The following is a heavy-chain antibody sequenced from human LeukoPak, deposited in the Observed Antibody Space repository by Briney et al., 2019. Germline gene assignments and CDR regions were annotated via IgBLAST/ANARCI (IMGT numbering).Heavy chain of an antibody. CDR2: ISAYNGNT. V-gene: IGHV1-18*01. J-gene: IGHJ4*02. CDR3: ARGAYYYDSSGYYYY. D-gene: IGHD3-22*01. Sequence: GASVKVSCKASDYTFTTYAFTWVRQAPGQGLEWMGWISAYNGNTNYAQKLQGRVTMTTDTSTSTAYMELRSLRSDDTAVYYCARGAYYYDSSGYYYYWGQGTLVTVSS. CDR1: DYTFTTYA.